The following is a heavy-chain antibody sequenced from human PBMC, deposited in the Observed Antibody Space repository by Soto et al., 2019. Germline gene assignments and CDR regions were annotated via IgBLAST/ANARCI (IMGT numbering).Heavy chain of an antibody. CDR2: ISGSGGST. J-gene: IGHJ4*02. D-gene: IGHD4-17*01. Sequence: GGSLRLSCAASGFTFSSYAMSWVRQAPGKGLEWVSAISGSGGSTYYADSVKGRFTISRDNSKNTLYLQMNSLRAEDTAVYYCAKVPRRNDDYGDYLPDYWGQGTLVTVSS. CDR3: AKVPRRNDDYGDYLPDY. CDR1: GFTFSSYA. V-gene: IGHV3-23*01.